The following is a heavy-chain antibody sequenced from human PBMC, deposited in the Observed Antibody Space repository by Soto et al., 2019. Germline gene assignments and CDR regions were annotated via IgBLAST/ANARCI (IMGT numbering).Heavy chain of an antibody. Sequence: PSETLSLTCTVSGGSISSGGYYWSWIRQHPGKGLEWIGYIYYSGSTYYNPSLKSRVTISVDTSKNQFSLKLSSVTAADTAVYYCARALLWFGELGPIGYGMDVWGQGTTVTVSS. V-gene: IGHV4-31*03. CDR2: IYYSGST. CDR3: ARALLWFGELGPIGYGMDV. J-gene: IGHJ6*02. D-gene: IGHD3-10*01. CDR1: GGSISSGGYY.